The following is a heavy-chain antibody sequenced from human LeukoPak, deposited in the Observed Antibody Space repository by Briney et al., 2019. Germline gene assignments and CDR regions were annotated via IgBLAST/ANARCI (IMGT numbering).Heavy chain of an antibody. J-gene: IGHJ6*03. CDR1: GFTFSNYW. V-gene: IGHV3-7*01. D-gene: IGHD3-3*01. CDR3: ARDNGVVHGVYYMDV. Sequence: GGSLRLSCAASGFTFSNYWMTWVRQAPGKGLEWVADIKQDGSEKFYVNCVRGRFTISRDNAKMSLFLQMNSLRAEDTAVYYCARDNGVVHGVYYMDVWGKGTTVTVS. CDR2: IKQDGSEK.